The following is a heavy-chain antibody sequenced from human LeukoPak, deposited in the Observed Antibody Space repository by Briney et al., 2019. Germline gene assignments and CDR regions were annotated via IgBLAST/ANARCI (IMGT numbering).Heavy chain of an antibody. J-gene: IGHJ4*02. V-gene: IGHV4-59*01. CDR1: GGSISSYY. CDR3: ARVSSGYYKYYFDY. CDR2: IYYSGST. Sequence: SETLSLTYTVSGGSISSYYWSWIRQPPGKGLEWIGYIYYSGSTNYNPSLKSRVTISVDTSKNQFSLKLSSVTAADTAVYYCARVSSGYYKYYFDYWGQGTLVTVSS. D-gene: IGHD3-22*01.